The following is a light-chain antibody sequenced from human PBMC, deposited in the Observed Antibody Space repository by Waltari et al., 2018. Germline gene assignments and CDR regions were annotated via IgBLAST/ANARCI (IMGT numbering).Light chain of an antibody. CDR2: RAS. J-gene: IGKJ1*01. Sequence: DIQMTQSPSTLSASVGDRVIITCRASQSINTWLALYQQKPGKAPRVLIYRASSLETGVPSRFSGSGSGTEFTLTISGLQPDDFATYYCQQYNSYSTFGQGTRVEIK. CDR1: QSINTW. CDR3: QQYNSYST. V-gene: IGKV1-5*03.